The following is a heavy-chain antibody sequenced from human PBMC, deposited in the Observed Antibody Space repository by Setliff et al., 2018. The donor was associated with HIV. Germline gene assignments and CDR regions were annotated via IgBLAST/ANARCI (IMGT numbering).Heavy chain of an antibody. CDR2: MDNRGNT. CDR1: GGSFGDYY. J-gene: IGHJ4*02. D-gene: IGHD5-12*01. V-gene: IGHV4-59*01. Sequence: SETLSLTCAVYGGSFGDYYWNWIRQPPGKGLEWIGYMDNRGNTNYSPSLKSRITISVDTSKNHFSLKLNSVTAADTAVYYCARSTPSIGYISDYWGQGTLVTVSS. CDR3: ARSTPSIGYISDY.